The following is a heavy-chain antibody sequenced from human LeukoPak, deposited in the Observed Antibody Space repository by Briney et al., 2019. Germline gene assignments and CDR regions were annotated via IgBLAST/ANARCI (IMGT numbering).Heavy chain of an antibody. CDR1: GFTFSSYG. D-gene: IGHD3-10*01. CDR2: ISYDGSNK. J-gene: IGHJ5*02. Sequence: GGSLRLSCAASGFTFSSYGMHWVRQAPGKGLEWVAVISYDGSNKYYADSVKGRSTISRDNSKNTLYLQMNSLRAEDTAVYYCAKRYGSGSYYSDRFDPWGQGTLVTVSS. CDR3: AKRYGSGSYYSDRFDP. V-gene: IGHV3-30*18.